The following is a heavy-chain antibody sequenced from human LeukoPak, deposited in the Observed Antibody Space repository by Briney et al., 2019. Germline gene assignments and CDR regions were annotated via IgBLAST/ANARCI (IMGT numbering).Heavy chain of an antibody. J-gene: IGHJ6*03. CDR2: IYTSGST. V-gene: IGHV4-4*07. CDR1: GGSISSYY. Sequence: SETLSLTCTVSGGSISSYYWSWIRQPAGKGLEWIGRIYTSGSTNYNPSLKSRVTMSVDTSKNQFSLKLSSVTAADTAVYYCAIDVVGATGYYYYMDVWGKGTTVTVSS. D-gene: IGHD1-26*01. CDR3: AIDVVGATGYYYYMDV.